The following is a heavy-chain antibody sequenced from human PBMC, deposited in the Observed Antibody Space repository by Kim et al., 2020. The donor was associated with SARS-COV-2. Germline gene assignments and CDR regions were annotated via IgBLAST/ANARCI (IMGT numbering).Heavy chain of an antibody. J-gene: IGHJ5*02. V-gene: IGHV4-39*01. CDR1: GGSISSSSYY. CDR3: ARPQLGYSSGWDRNWFDP. CDR2: IYYSGST. D-gene: IGHD6-19*01. Sequence: SETLSLTCTVSGGSISSSSYYWGWIRQPPGKGLEWIGSIYYSGSTYYNPSLKSRVTISVDTSKNQFSLKLSSVTAADTAVYYCARPQLGYSSGWDRNWFDPWGQGTLVTASS.